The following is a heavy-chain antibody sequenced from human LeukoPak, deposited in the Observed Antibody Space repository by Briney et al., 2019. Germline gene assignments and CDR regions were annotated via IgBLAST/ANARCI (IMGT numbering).Heavy chain of an antibody. V-gene: IGHV4-39*07. CDR2: IYYRGST. D-gene: IGHD3-10*01. J-gene: IGHJ4*02. CDR1: GGSISSSSYY. CDR3: ASQHYGSGSYSIGY. Sequence: SETLSLTCTVSGGSISSSSYYWGWIRQPPGKGLEWIGSIYYRGSTYYNPSLKSRVTISVDTSKNQFSLKLSSVTAADTAVYYCASQHYGSGSYSIGYWGQGTLVTVSS.